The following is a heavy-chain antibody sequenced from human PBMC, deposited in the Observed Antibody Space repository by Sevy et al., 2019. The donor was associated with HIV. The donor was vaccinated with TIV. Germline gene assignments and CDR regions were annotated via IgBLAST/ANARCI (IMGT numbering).Heavy chain of an antibody. D-gene: IGHD2-15*01. Sequence: GGSLRLSCAASGFTVSSNYMSWVRQAPGKGLEWVSVIYSGGSTYYADSVKGRFNISRDNSKNTLYLQMNILRAEDTAVYYCAKAIGYCSGGSCYEKGYYYYYYMDVWGKGTTVTVSS. CDR3: AKAIGYCSGGSCYEKGYYYYYYMDV. J-gene: IGHJ6*03. CDR1: GFTVSSNY. CDR2: IYSGGST. V-gene: IGHV3-53*01.